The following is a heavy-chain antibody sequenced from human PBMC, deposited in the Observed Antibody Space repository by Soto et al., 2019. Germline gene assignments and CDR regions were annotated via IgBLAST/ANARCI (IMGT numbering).Heavy chain of an antibody. V-gene: IGHV3-7*01. J-gene: IGHJ4*02. D-gene: IGHD3-9*01. Sequence: GSLRLSCAASGFTFSSYWMSWVRQAPGKGLEWVANIKQDGSEEYYVDSVKGRFTTSRDNAKNSLYLQMNSLRAEDTAVYYCARDSAYYILTGYLAFDYWGQGTLVTVSS. CDR2: IKQDGSEE. CDR1: GFTFSSYW. CDR3: ARDSAYYILTGYLAFDY.